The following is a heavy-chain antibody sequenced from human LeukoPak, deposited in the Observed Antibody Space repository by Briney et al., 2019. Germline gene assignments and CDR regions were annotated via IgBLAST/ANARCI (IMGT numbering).Heavy chain of an antibody. J-gene: IGHJ6*03. D-gene: IGHD3-9*01. CDR1: GFTFSSYG. CDR2: IRYDGSNK. V-gene: IGHV3-30*02. Sequence: GGSLRLSCAASGFTFSSYGMHWVRQAPGKGLEWVAFIRYDGSNKYYADSVKGRFTISRDNAKNSLYLQMNSLRAEDTAVYYCARDAPYYDILTGYYNANMDVWGKGTTVTISS. CDR3: ARDAPYYDILTGYYNANMDV.